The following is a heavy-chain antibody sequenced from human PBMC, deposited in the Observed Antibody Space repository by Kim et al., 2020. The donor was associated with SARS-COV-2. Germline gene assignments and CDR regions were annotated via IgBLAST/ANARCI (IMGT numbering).Heavy chain of an antibody. CDR1: GGSFSGYY. D-gene: IGHD6-19*01. CDR3: ARGGGWLVAHFDY. CDR2: INHSGST. V-gene: IGHV4-34*01. Sequence: SETLSLTCAVYGGSFSGYYWSWIRQPPGKGLEWIGEINHSGSTNYNPSLKSRVTISVDTSKNQFSLKLSSVTAADTAVYYCARGGGWLVAHFDYWGQGTLVTVSS. J-gene: IGHJ4*02.